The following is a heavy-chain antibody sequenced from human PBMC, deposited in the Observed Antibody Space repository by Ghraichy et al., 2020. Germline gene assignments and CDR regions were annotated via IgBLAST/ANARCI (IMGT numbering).Heavy chain of an antibody. V-gene: IGHV4-4*07. CDR2: IYTSGST. J-gene: IGHJ4*02. Sequence: SETLSLTCTVSGGSISSYYWSWIRQPAGKGLEWIGRIYTSGSTNYNPSLKSRVTMSVDTSKNQFSLKLSSVTAADTAVYYCARDLGDYDLLVYFDYWGQGTLVTVSS. CDR1: GGSISSYY. D-gene: IGHD4-17*01. CDR3: ARDLGDYDLLVYFDY.